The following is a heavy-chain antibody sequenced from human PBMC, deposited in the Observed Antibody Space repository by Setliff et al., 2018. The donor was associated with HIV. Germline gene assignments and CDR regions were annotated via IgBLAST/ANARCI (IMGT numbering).Heavy chain of an antibody. CDR2: ISSSGKRI. Sequence: GESLRLSCVVSGFTFSGFSMHWVRQAPGKGPEWVSYISSSGKRIFYAGSVKGRVTISRDDAVNTLYQQMNSLRGEDTATYYCVRGAPRSASGPLPLIYWGQGTPVTFS. V-gene: IGHV3-48*01. D-gene: IGHD3-10*01. J-gene: IGHJ4*02. CDR1: GFTFSGFS. CDR3: VRGAPRSASGPLPLIY.